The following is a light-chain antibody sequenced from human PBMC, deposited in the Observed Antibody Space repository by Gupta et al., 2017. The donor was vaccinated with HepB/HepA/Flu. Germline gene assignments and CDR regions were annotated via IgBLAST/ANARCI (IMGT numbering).Light chain of an antibody. J-gene: IGKJ4*01. CDR3: QQSHSMPLN. V-gene: IGKV1-39*01. Sequence: DIQLTQSPSSLSASVGDRVTITCRASQTISSFLNWYQQKPGKAPNLLIYSASNLQSGVPSRFSGRGSATDFTLTINSLQPEDFATYYGQQSHSMPLNWGGGTKV. CDR2: SAS. CDR1: QTISSF.